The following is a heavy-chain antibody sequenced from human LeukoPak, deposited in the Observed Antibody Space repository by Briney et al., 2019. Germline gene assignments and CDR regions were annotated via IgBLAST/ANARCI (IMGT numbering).Heavy chain of an antibody. CDR2: IYCSGST. CDR1: GGSISSYY. CDR3: AKADYDSEFDY. V-gene: IGHV4-59*01. J-gene: IGHJ4*02. D-gene: IGHD3-22*01. Sequence: SETLSLTCTVSGGSISSYYWSWIRQPPGKGLEWIGYIYCSGSTNYNPSLKSRVTISVDTSKNQFSLKLSSVTAADTAVYYCAKADYDSEFDYWGQGTLVTVSS.